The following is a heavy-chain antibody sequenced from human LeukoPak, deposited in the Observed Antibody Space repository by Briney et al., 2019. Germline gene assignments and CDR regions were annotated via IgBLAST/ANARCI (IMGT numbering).Heavy chain of an antibody. CDR3: ARADVNRYFDY. CDR1: GGSISSGSYY. J-gene: IGHJ4*02. Sequence: RPSETLSLTCTVSGGSISSGSYYWSWIRQPAGKGLEWIGRIYTSGSTNYNPSLKRRVTISVDTSKNQFSLKLSSVTAADTAVYYCARADVNRYFDYWGQGTLVTVSS. CDR2: IYTSGST. V-gene: IGHV4-61*02. D-gene: IGHD1-14*01.